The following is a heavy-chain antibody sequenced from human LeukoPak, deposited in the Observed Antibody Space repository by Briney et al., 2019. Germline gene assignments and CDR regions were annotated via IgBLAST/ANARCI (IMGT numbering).Heavy chain of an antibody. CDR3: ARDGDYGDYIDY. Sequence: PGGSLRLSCAASGFTFSSYSMNWVRQAPGKGLEWVSSISSSSYIYYADSVKGRFTISRDNAKNSLYLQMNSLRAEDTAVYYCARDGDYGDYIDYWGQGTLVTVSS. D-gene: IGHD4-17*01. CDR1: GFTFSSYS. CDR2: ISSSSYI. V-gene: IGHV3-21*01. J-gene: IGHJ4*02.